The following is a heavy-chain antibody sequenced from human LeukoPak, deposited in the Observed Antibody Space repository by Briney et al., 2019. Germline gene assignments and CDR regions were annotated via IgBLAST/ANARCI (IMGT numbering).Heavy chain of an antibody. CDR1: GVSITNYD. Sequence: SETLSLTCTVSGVSITNYDWSWVRQPPGKGLEVIGHVHYSGTANYNPSLRSRVTISIDTSKKHFFLKLKSVTAADTAVYYCARGYGDFRVEGRYFHSWGQGTLVTVSS. D-gene: IGHD4-17*01. CDR3: ARGYGDFRVEGRYFHS. V-gene: IGHV4-59*01. J-gene: IGHJ4*02. CDR2: VHYSGTA.